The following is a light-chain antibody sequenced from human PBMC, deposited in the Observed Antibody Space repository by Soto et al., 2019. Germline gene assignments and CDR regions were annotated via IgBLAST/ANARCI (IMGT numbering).Light chain of an antibody. V-gene: IGKV3-15*01. J-gene: IGKJ2*01. CDR2: GAS. CDR1: QSVSSN. Sequence: EIVMTQSPATLSVSPGERATLSCRASQSVSSNLAWYQQKPGQAPRLLIYGASTRATGFPARFSGSGSGTELTLTRSSLQSEDFAVYYRQQYNNWQHYTFGQGTKLEIK. CDR3: QQYNNWQHYT.